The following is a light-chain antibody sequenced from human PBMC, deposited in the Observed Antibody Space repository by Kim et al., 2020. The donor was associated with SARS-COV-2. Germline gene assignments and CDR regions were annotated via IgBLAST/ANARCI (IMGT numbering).Light chain of an antibody. CDR1: RIDVGGYNN. CDR3: SSYTTSSALV. V-gene: IGLV2-14*03. CDR2: GVT. J-gene: IGLJ3*02. Sequence: GQSITISCTGTRIDVGGYNNVSGYQQHPGKAPKIIICGVTNRPSGVANRVAGSKSGNTASLTISGLQAEDEADYYCSSYTTSSALVFGGGAQLTVL.